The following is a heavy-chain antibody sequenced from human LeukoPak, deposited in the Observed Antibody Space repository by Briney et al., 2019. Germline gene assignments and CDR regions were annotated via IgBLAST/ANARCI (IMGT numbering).Heavy chain of an antibody. D-gene: IGHD3-3*01. V-gene: IGHV3-7*01. CDR3: ARVNYDFWSGSPANYYMDV. Sequence: GSLRLSCAASGFTFSSYWMSWVRQAPGKGLEWVANIKQDGSEKYYVDSVKGRFTISRDNAKNSLYLQMNSLRAEDTAVYYCARVNYDFWSGSPANYYMDVWGKGTTVTVSS. CDR2: IKQDGSEK. J-gene: IGHJ6*03. CDR1: GFTFSSYW.